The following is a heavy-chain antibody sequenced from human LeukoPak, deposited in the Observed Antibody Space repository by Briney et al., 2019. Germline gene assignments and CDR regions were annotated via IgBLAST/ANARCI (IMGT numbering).Heavy chain of an antibody. CDR1: GFTFSSYW. CDR2: INSDGSST. CDR3: ARAPSWAAAGTGNWFDP. V-gene: IGHV3-74*01. D-gene: IGHD6-13*01. Sequence: GGSLRLSCAASGFTFSSYWMHWVRQAPGKGLVWVSRINSDGSSTSYADSVKGRFTISRDNATNTLYLEMNSLSAEDTAVSYCARAPSWAAAGTGNWFDPWGQGTLVTVSS. J-gene: IGHJ5*02.